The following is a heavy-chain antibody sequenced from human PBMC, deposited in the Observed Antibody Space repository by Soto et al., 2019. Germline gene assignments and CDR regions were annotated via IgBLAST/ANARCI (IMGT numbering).Heavy chain of an antibody. J-gene: IGHJ4*02. CDR2: IIPILGIA. V-gene: IGHV1-69*02. Sequence: SVKVSCKASGGTFSSYTISWVRQAPGQGLEWMGRIIPILGIANYAQKFQGRVKITADKSTSTAYMELSSLRSEDTAVYYCARGQDTAMAHFDYWGQGTLVTVSS. CDR3: ARGQDTAMAHFDY. CDR1: GGTFSSYT. D-gene: IGHD5-18*01.